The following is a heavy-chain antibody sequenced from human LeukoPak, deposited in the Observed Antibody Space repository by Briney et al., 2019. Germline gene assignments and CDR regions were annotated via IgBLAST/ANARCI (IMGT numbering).Heavy chain of an antibody. CDR1: GYNFTSYD. V-gene: IGHV1-8*01. CDR3: VRAAQEGRDSLTGVQTGNWFDP. Sequence: ASVNVSCKTSGYNFTSYDINWVRQAPGQGPEWMGWMNPSSGNTGYAQNFQGRLDLTRNIALTTAYMELTSLTSEDTATYYCVRAAQEGRDSLTGVQTGNWFDPWGQGTLVTVSS. CDR2: MNPSSGNT. D-gene: IGHD3-9*01. J-gene: IGHJ5*02.